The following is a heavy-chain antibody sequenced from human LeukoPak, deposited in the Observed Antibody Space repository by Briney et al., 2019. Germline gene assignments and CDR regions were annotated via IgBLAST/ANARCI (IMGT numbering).Heavy chain of an antibody. D-gene: IGHD3-10*01. CDR2: IYTFSGNT. CDR1: AYTFTTYP. CDR3: ARDLHYYGSGSYYDGRAYFQH. V-gene: IGHV1-18*01. Sequence: ASVKVSCKASAYTFTTYPITWVRQAPGQGLEWMGSIYTFSGNTNYAQTFQGRITMTTDTSTSTAYMELRSLRSDDTAVYYCARDLHYYGSGSYYDGRAYFQHWGQGTLVTVSS. J-gene: IGHJ1*01.